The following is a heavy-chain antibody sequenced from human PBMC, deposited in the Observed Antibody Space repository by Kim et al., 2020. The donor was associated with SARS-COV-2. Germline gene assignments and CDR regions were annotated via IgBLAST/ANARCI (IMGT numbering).Heavy chain of an antibody. CDR2: IYYSGSN. CDR3: ARQERLPVVLGARRYA. J-gene: IGHJ3*01. V-gene: IGHV4-39*01. CDR1: GGSISSSSYY. D-gene: IGHD2-2*01. Sequence: SETLSLTCTVSGGSISSSSYYWVWNRQPTGKGLEWIGSIYYSGSNYYNPSIKSRVTISVDTNKNQFSLKLSSVTAADTALYYCARQERLPVVLGARRYA.